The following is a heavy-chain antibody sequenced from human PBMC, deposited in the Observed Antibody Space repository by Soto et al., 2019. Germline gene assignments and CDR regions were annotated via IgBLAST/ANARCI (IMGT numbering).Heavy chain of an antibody. Sequence: PSETLSLTCAVYGGSFSGYYCSWIRQPPGKGLEWIGEINHSGSTNYNPSLKSRVTISVDTSKNQFSLKLSSVTAADTAVYYCARGGRRYSSGWQYFDYWGQGTLVTVSS. CDR1: GGSFSGYY. CDR2: INHSGST. D-gene: IGHD6-19*01. V-gene: IGHV4-34*01. J-gene: IGHJ4*02. CDR3: ARGGRRYSSGWQYFDY.